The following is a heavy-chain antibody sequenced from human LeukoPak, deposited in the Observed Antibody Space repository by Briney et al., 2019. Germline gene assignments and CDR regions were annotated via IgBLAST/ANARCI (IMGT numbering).Heavy chain of an antibody. D-gene: IGHD6-13*01. J-gene: IGHJ3*02. Sequence: PGGSLRLSCAASGLTFSSYAMHWVRQAPGKGLEWVAVISYDGSNKYYADSVKGRFTISRDNSKNTLYLQMNSLRAEDTAVYYCARDQENSRSSSRKVGAFDIWGQGTMVTVSS. CDR2: ISYDGSNK. CDR3: ARDQENSRSSSRKVGAFDI. V-gene: IGHV3-30-3*01. CDR1: GLTFSSYA.